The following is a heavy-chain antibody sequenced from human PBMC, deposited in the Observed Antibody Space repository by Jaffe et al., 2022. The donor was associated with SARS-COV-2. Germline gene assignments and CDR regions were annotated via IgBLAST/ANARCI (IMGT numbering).Heavy chain of an antibody. J-gene: IGHJ4*02. CDR3: ARVEFDGSGFPVPGAY. D-gene: IGHD5-12*01. CDR1: GYTFTTYY. V-gene: IGHV1-46*01. CDR2: INPTGGST. Sequence: QVQLVQSGAEVKKPGASVKVSCKASGYTFTTYYMHWVRQAPGQGLEWMGIINPTGGSTTFAQRFQGRLTMTRDTSTSTVYMELTSLRSEDTAVYYCARVEFDGSGFPVPGAYWGQGSLVTVSS.